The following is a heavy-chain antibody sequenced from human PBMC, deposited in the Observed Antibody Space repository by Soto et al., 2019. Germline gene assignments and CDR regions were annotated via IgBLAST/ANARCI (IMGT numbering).Heavy chain of an antibody. CDR2: IYTSGST. Sequence: SETLSLTCTVSGGSISSYYWSWIRQPAGKGLEWIGRIYTSGSTNYNPSLKSRVTMSVDTSKNQFSLKLSSVTAADTAVYYCARDYYYGSGSSFLDAFDIWGQGTMVTVS. CDR1: GGSISSYY. CDR3: ARDYYYGSGSSFLDAFDI. J-gene: IGHJ3*02. D-gene: IGHD3-10*01. V-gene: IGHV4-4*07.